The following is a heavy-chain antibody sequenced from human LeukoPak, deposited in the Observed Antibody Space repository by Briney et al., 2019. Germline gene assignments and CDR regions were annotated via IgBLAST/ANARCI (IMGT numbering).Heavy chain of an antibody. J-gene: IGHJ4*02. V-gene: IGHV4-59*01. CDR3: ARGVYIAAAQYGY. CDR2: IYYSGTT. CDR1: GGSISSYY. Sequence: SSETLSFTCTVSGGSISSYYWSWHRQPPGKGLEWIGYIYYSGTTNYNPSLKSRVTISVDTSKNQFSLKLSSVTAADTAVYYCARGVYIAAAQYGYWGQGTLVTVSS. D-gene: IGHD6-13*01.